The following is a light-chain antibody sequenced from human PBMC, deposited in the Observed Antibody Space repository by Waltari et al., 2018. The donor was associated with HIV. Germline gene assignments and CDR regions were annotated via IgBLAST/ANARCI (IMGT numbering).Light chain of an antibody. V-gene: IGLV2-14*01. CDR2: EVD. CDR1: SSDIGSYSY. J-gene: IGLJ1*01. CDR3: CSYTTRNTFV. Sequence: QSALTQPASVSGSPGQSITISCTGTSSDIGSYSYFSWFQHHPGKAPKLVIREVDIRASGISDRFSGSKSGYTASLTISGLQPEDEADYFCCSYTTRNTFVFGTGTTVTVL.